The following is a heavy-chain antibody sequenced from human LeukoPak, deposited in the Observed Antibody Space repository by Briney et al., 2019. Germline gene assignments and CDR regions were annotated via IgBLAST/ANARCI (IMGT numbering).Heavy chain of an antibody. J-gene: IGHJ4*02. V-gene: IGHV3-21*01. CDR1: GFTFSSYS. CDR2: ISSSSSYI. CDR3: ARGKTSSGCYEGYY. Sequence: GGSLRLSCAASGFTFSSYSMNWVRQAPGKGLEWVSSISSSSSYIYYADSVKGRFTISRDNAKNSLYLQMNSLRAEDTAVYYCARGKTSSGCYEGYYWGQGTLVTVSS. D-gene: IGHD6-19*01.